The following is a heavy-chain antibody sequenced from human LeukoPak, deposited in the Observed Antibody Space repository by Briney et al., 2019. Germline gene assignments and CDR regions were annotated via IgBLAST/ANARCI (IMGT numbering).Heavy chain of an antibody. D-gene: IGHD3-10*01. CDR2: IYYSGST. CDR1: VGSISSHF. CDR3: ASLDYHGAGRYAWFDP. J-gene: IGHJ5*02. V-gene: IGHV4-59*11. Sequence: LETLSLTCTVSVGSISSHFWSWIRQPPGKGLGWIGYIYYSGSTNYNPSLKSRVTISVDTSKNQLSLKLSSETAADTAVNYCASLDYHGAGRYAWFDPWGQGTLVTVSS.